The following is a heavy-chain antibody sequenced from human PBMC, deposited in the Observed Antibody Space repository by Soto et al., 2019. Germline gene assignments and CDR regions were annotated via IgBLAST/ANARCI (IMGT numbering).Heavy chain of an antibody. CDR1: GFNFDDYA. J-gene: IGHJ3*02. CDR3: AKHFGRYYDHNGRDDLDI. Sequence: EVQLVASGGGLVQPGRSLRLSCTASGFNFDDYAMYWVRQAPGKGLEWVSGISWNSGNRDYGDSVKGRFTISRDNAKDYLCLQMNSLRPEDTALYYCAKHFGRYYDHNGRDDLDIWGQGKMFTFSS. V-gene: IGHV3-9*01. CDR2: ISWNSGNR. D-gene: IGHD3-22*01.